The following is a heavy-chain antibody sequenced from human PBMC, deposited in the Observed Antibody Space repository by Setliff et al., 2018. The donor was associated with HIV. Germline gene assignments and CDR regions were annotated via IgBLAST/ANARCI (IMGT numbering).Heavy chain of an antibody. CDR1: GFPFSSSG. J-gene: IGHJ4*02. D-gene: IGHD6-19*01. CDR2: ISSLSEYR. V-gene: IGHV3-21*06. Sequence: GGSLRLSCTASGFPFSSSGMNWVRRAPGRGLEWVSSISSLSEYRYYADSVKGRFTISRDNGKDSVYLQLNNVRAEDTAVYYCTRMIPPRSNRFSSGWFDYWGQGTVVTVSS. CDR3: TRMIPPRSNRFSSGWFDY.